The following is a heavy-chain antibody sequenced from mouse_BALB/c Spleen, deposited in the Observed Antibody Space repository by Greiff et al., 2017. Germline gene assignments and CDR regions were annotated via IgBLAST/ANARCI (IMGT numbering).Heavy chain of an antibody. CDR1: GFSLTSYG. V-gene: IGHV2-9*02. Sequence: VKLMESGPGLVAPSQSLSITCTVSGFSLTSYGVHWVRQPPGKGLEWLGVIWAGGSTNYNSALMSRLSISKDNSKSQVFLKMNSLQTDDTAMYYCARGEELGGNAMDYWGQGTSVTVSS. CDR3: ARGEELGGNAMDY. CDR2: IWAGGST. D-gene: IGHD4-1*01. J-gene: IGHJ4*01.